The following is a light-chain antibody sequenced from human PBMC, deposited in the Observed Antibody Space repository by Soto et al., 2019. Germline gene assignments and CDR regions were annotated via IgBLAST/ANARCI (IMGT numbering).Light chain of an antibody. CDR1: QTISTC. Sequence: DIQMTHSPSTLSASVGDRVTITCRASQTISTCLAWYQQKPGKAPKLLIYTASTLQSGVPSRFSGSGSGTDFTLTISSLQPDDFATYYCHQTYSNPGAFGQGTKVDIK. CDR2: TAS. J-gene: IGKJ1*01. V-gene: IGKV1-5*03. CDR3: HQTYSNPGA.